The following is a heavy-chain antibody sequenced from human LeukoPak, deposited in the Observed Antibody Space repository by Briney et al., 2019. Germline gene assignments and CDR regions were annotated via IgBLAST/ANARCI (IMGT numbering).Heavy chain of an antibody. Sequence: PGRSLRLSCAASGFTFSSYAMHWVRQAPGKGLEWVAVISYDGSNKYYADSVKGRFTISRDNAKNSLYLQMNSLRAEDTAVYYCARGRYCSSTSCHYFDYWGQGTLVTVSS. D-gene: IGHD2-2*01. CDR2: ISYDGSNK. CDR1: GFTFSSYA. V-gene: IGHV3-30-3*01. CDR3: ARGRYCSSTSCHYFDY. J-gene: IGHJ4*02.